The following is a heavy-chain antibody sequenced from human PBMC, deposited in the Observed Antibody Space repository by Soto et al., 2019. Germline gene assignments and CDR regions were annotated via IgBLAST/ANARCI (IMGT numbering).Heavy chain of an antibody. CDR1: GFTFSSYG. Sequence: GGSLRLSCAASGFTFSSYGMHWVRQAPGKGLEWVAVISYDGSNKYYADSVKGRFTISRDNSKNTLYLQMNSLRAEDTAVYYCAKARGITMKVEVTTPPPLAFWARGSLVPVSS. J-gene: IGHJ4*01. V-gene: IGHV3-30*18. CDR2: ISYDGSNK. D-gene: IGHD3-22*01. CDR3: AKARGITMKVEVTTPPPLAF.